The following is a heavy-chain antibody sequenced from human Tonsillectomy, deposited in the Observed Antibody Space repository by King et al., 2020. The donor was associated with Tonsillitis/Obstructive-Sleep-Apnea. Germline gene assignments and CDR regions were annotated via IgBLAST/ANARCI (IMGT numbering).Heavy chain of an antibody. Sequence: VQLVESGAEVKKPGASVKVSCKTSGYTFSSYYMHWVRQAPGQGLEWMGIINPSGDSTSYAQKFQGRVTMTRDTSTSTVYMELSSLRSEETAVYYWAREESRDAFDIWGQGTMVTVSS. CDR3: AREESRDAFDI. CDR1: GYTFSSYY. V-gene: IGHV1-46*01. J-gene: IGHJ3*02. CDR2: INPSGDST.